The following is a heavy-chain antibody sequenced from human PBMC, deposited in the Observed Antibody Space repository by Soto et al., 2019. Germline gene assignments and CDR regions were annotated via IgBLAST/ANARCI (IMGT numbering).Heavy chain of an antibody. CDR1: GFILSDHY. V-gene: IGHV3-72*01. CDR2: SRNKANSYTT. CDR3: ARAAPPCQH. Sequence: EVQLVESGGGLVQPGGSLRLSCTASGFILSDHYMDWVRQAPGKGLEWVGRSRNKANSYTTEYVASVKGSFTISRDESKNSRYLQMNSLRTEDTAVYYCARAAPPCQHWGQGTLVTVSS. J-gene: IGHJ1*01.